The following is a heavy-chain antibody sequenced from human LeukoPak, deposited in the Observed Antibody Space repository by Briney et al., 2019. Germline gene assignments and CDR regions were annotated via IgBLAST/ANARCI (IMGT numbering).Heavy chain of an antibody. CDR2: IYLYGTT. Sequence: SETLSLTCAVSAGSISSSNWWSWVRQSLVKGLEWIGEIYLYGTTNYNPSLKSRVTMSVDGSKNQSSLKLSSVTAADTAVYYCARQKWEQQGRDYYFYGLDVWGPGTTVIVSS. D-gene: IGHD1-26*01. J-gene: IGHJ6*02. CDR3: ARQKWEQQGRDYYFYGLDV. CDR1: AGSISSSNW. V-gene: IGHV4-4*02.